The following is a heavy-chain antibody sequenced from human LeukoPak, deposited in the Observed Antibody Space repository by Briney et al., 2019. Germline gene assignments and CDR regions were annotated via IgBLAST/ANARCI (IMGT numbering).Heavy chain of an antibody. D-gene: IGHD2-15*01. J-gene: IGHJ4*02. CDR1: GGSISPYY. Sequence: LSETLSLTCTVSGGSISPYYWSWIRQPPGKGLEWIGYVSYSGDTDYSPSLKSRVTISIDTSKNQFSLKLISVTAADTAVYFCARRRCSGGTCFPYYLDYWGQGTQVTVSS. CDR2: VSYSGDT. V-gene: IGHV4-59*08. CDR3: ARRRCSGGTCFPYYLDY.